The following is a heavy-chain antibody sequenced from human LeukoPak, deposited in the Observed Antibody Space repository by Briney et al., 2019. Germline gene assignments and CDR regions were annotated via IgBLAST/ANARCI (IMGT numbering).Heavy chain of an antibody. V-gene: IGHV3-48*01. J-gene: IGHJ5*02. CDR2: ISTTSTTK. CDR1: EFTFSAYG. CDR3: ARGLLYCTGGSCPHPFDP. Sequence: GGSLRLSCAASEFTFSAYGMNWVRQAPGKGLEWVSYISTTSTTKYYADSVKGRFTISRDNAQNSLYLQMDSLRAEDTAVYYCARGLLYCTGGSCPHPFDPWGQGTLVTVSS. D-gene: IGHD2-8*02.